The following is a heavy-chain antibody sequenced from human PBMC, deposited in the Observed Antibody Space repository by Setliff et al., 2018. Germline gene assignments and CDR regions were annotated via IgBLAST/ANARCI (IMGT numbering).Heavy chain of an antibody. Sequence: GGSLRLSCAASGFSFNDAWMNWVRQAPGKGLEWVANIKQDGSEKYYVDSVKGRFTISRDNAKNSLYLQMDSLRAEDTAVYYCARDGGEYWGQGTLVTVSS. V-gene: IGHV3-7*01. CDR3: ARDGGEY. J-gene: IGHJ4*02. D-gene: IGHD3-16*01. CDR2: IKQDGSEK. CDR1: GFSFNDAW.